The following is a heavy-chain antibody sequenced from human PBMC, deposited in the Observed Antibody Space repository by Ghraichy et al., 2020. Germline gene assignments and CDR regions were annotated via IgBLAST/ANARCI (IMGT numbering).Heavy chain of an antibody. D-gene: IGHD1-20*01. J-gene: IGHJ4*02. V-gene: IGHV4-39*01. CDR2: LYFDGAT. Sequence: LSLTCSVSGGSITNTYYYWAWIRQPPGKGLEWIGSLYFDGATYYNSSLSSRVFISVDTSKNLFSLKLTSVTTKDTAVYFCAKGKRFNLNPEAFDSWGQGALVTVSS. CDR3: AKGKRFNLNPEAFDS. CDR1: GGSITNTYYY.